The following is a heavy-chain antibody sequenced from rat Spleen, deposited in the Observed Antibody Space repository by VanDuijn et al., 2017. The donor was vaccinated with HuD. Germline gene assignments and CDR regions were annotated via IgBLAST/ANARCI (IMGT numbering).Heavy chain of an antibody. D-gene: IGHD4-1*01. CDR2: ISYDGHSA. J-gene: IGHJ3*01. V-gene: IGHV5-29*01. CDR3: ASRAPFAY. CDR1: GFTFSNYG. Sequence: EVQLVESGGGLVQPGRSLKLSCAASGFTFSNYGMAWVRQAPTKGLEWVATISYDGHSAYYRVSVKGRFTCSRDNAKSALYLQMDSLRSEDTATYYCASRAPFAYWGQGTLVTVSS.